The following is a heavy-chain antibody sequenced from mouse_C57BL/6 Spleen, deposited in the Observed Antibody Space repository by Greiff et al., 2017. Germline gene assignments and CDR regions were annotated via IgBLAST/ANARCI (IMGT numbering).Heavy chain of an antibody. J-gene: IGHJ2*01. CDR1: GFTFSSYA. D-gene: IGHD1-1*01. CDR2: ISDGGSYT. Sequence: EVQGVESGGGLVKPGGSLKLSCAASGFTFSSYAMSWVRQTPEKRLEWVATISDGGSYTYYPDNVKGRFTISRDNAKNNLYLQMSHLKSEDTAMYYCARYYYGSSYGYWGQGTTLTVSS. CDR3: ARYYYGSSYGY. V-gene: IGHV5-4*01.